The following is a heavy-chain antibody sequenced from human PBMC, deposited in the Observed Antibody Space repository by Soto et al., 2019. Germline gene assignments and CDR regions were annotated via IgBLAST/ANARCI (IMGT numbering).Heavy chain of an antibody. Sequence: QVQLQQWGAGLLKPSETLSLTCAVYGGSFSGYYWSWIRQPPGKGLEWIGEINHSGSTNYNPSLKSRVTISVDTSKNQFSPKLSSVTAADTAVYYCARGGGYCGGDCYAGYYFDYWGQGTLVTVSS. D-gene: IGHD2-21*02. CDR3: ARGGGYCGGDCYAGYYFDY. J-gene: IGHJ4*02. CDR2: INHSGST. CDR1: GGSFSGYY. V-gene: IGHV4-34*01.